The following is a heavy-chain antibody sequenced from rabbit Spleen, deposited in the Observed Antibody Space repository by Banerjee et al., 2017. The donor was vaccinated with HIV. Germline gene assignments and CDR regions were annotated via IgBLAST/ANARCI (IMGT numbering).Heavy chain of an antibody. Sequence: QEQLVESGGGLVKPGASLTLTCKASGFSFSSNYYMCWVRQAPGKGLEWIACIDSGSSGFTYFASWAKGRFTISKTSSTTVTLQMTSLTGADTAIYFCARDSGSSFSSYGMDLWGPGTLVTVS. CDR2: IDSGSSGFT. V-gene: IGHV1S45*01. CDR1: GFSFSSNYY. D-gene: IGHD8-1*01. J-gene: IGHJ6*01. CDR3: ARDSGSSFSSYGMDL.